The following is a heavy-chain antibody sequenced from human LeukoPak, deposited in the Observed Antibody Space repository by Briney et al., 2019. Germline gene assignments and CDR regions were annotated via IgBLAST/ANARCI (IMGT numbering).Heavy chain of an antibody. CDR3: ARGSSGYSYG. D-gene: IGHD5-18*01. V-gene: IGHV4-59*01. CDR2: IYYTGST. J-gene: IGHJ4*02. CDR1: GGSISSYY. Sequence: PSETLSLTCIVSGGSISSYYWSWIRQPPGKGLEWIGYIYYTGSTNYNPSLKSRVTISIDTSKNQFSLKLSSGTAADTAVYYCARGSSGYSYGWSQGTLVTVSS.